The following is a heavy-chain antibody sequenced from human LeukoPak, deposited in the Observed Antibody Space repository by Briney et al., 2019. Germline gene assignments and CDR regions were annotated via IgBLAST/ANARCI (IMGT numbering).Heavy chain of an antibody. V-gene: IGHV4-59*01. CDR3: ARVTGYMTEDYFDY. Sequence: SETLSLTCTVSGGSINSYYWSWIRQPPGKGLEWIGYIYYSGSTNYNPSLKSRVTISVDTSKNQFSLRLSSVTAADAAVYYCARVTGYMTEDYFDYWGQGTLITVSS. D-gene: IGHD6-13*01. CDR2: IYYSGST. CDR1: GGSINSYY. J-gene: IGHJ4*02.